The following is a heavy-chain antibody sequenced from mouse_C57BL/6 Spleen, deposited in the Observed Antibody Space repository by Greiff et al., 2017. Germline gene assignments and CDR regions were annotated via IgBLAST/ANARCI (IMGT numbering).Heavy chain of an antibody. V-gene: IGHV1-64*01. CDR1: GYTFTSYW. Sequence: VKLQQPGAELVKPGASVKLSCKASGYTFTSYWMHWVKQRPGQGLEWIGMIHPNSGSTNYNEKFKSKATLTVDKSSSTAYMQLSSLTSEDSAVYYCARGGDYGNYYAMGYWGQGTSVTVS. D-gene: IGHD2-1*01. CDR2: IHPNSGST. CDR3: ARGGDYGNYYAMGY. J-gene: IGHJ4*01.